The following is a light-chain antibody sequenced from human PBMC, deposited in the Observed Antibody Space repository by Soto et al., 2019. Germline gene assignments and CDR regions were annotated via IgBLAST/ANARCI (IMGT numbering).Light chain of an antibody. V-gene: IGKV1-39*01. CDR2: AAS. Sequence: DIQMTQSPSSLSASVGDSVTITCRAVQSISSYLNWYQQKPGKAPKLLIYAASSVQRGVPSRISVSGSRTDFTLTISSLQPEVVATYYWQQSYSTPHTFGQGTKVDIK. CDR3: QQSYSTPHT. J-gene: IGKJ1*01. CDR1: QSISSY.